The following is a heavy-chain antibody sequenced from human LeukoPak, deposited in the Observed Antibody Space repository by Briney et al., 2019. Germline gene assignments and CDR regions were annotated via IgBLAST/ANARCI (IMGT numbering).Heavy chain of an antibody. D-gene: IGHD3-22*01. V-gene: IGHV4-4*07. CDR1: GGSISSYY. CDR2: IYTSGST. Sequence: SETLSLTCTVSGGSISSYYWSWIRQPAGKGLEWIGCIYTSGSTNYNPSLKSRVTMSVDTSKNQFSLKLSSVTAADTAVYYCARDTYYYDSSGYFSVNYFDYWGQGTLVTVSS. J-gene: IGHJ4*02. CDR3: ARDTYYYDSSGYFSVNYFDY.